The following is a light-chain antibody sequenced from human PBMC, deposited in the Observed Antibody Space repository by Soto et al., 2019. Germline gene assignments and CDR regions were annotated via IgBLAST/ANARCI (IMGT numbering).Light chain of an antibody. J-gene: IGKJ1*01. Sequence: EIVLTQSPGTLSLSPGERATLSCRASQSVGGNFLAWYQQKVGQAPRLLIYGASKRPTGIPDRFSGSGSGTDFTLTIDRLEPEDVALYYCHHYGASAWTFGQGTKVDIK. V-gene: IGKV3-20*01. CDR2: GAS. CDR1: QSVGGNF. CDR3: HHYGASAWT.